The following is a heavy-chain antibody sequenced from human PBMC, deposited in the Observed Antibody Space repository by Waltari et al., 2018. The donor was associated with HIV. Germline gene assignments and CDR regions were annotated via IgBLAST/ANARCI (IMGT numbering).Heavy chain of an antibody. CDR3: ARAEETDGAFDI. J-gene: IGHJ3*02. CDR2: IHHTGST. V-gene: IGHV4-4*02. CDR1: GGPITNNNW. Sequence: QVQVQESGPGLVKPSGTLSLTCAVSGGPITNNNWWTWVRQSPGKGLEWIGEIHHTGSTNYKPSRKNRVSILVDKSKNQFSLKLNSVTAADTARYYCARAEETDGAFDIWGQGTMVTVSS.